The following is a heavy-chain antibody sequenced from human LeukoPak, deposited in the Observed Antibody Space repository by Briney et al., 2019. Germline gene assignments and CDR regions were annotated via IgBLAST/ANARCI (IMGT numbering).Heavy chain of an antibody. CDR3: STVRRGEPDY. J-gene: IGHJ4*02. Sequence: GGSLRLSCAASGFTFSNAWMTWVRQAPGKGLEWVGCIKTKTDGGTTDYAAPVKGRFTISRDDSKNTLYLQMNSLKSEDTAVYYCSTVRRGEPDYWGQGTLVTVSS. CDR1: GFTFSNAW. D-gene: IGHD3-16*01. V-gene: IGHV3-15*01. CDR2: IKTKTDGGTT.